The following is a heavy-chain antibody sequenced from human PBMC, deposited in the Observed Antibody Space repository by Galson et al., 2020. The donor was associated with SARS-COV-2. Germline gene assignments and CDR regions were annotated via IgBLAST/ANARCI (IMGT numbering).Heavy chain of an antibody. V-gene: IGHV3-23*01. CDR2: ISGSGGT. D-gene: IGHD4-17*01. CDR3: ANVYGDSNSD. J-gene: IGHJ4*02. CDR1: GFTLSNYA. Sequence: GESLKISCAVSGFTLSNYAMHWVRQAPGKGLEWVSAISGSGGTYYADSVKGRFTISRDNSKNTLYLQMNSLGADDTALYYCANVYGDSNSDWGQGTLVTVFS.